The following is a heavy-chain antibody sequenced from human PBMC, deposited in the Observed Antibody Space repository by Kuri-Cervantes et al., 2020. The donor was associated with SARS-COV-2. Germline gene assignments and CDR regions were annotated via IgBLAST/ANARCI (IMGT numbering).Heavy chain of an antibody. CDR3: ARDSTGSIDI. J-gene: IGHJ3*02. Sequence: GGSLRLSCAASGFTFSSYEMNWVRQAPGKGLEWVSYISSSSSTIYYADSVKGRFTISRDNAKNSLYLQMNSLRAEDTAVYYCARDSTGSIDIWGQGTMVTVSS. V-gene: IGHV3-48*01. CDR2: ISSSSSTI. CDR1: GFTFSSYE. D-gene: IGHD1-14*01.